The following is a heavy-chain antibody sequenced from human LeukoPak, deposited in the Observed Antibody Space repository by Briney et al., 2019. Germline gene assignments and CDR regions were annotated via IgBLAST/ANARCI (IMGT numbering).Heavy chain of an antibody. CDR2: FDPEDGET. D-gene: IGHD2-15*01. CDR3: ARGYCSGGSCYSRYYYYYMDV. J-gene: IGHJ6*03. V-gene: IGHV1-24*01. Sequence: ASMEVPCKVSGYTLTELSMHWVRQAPGKGLEWMGGFDPEDGETIYAQKVQGRVTITTDESTSTAYMELSSLRSEDTAVYYCARGYCSGGSCYSRYYYYYMDVWGKGTTVTVSS. CDR1: GYTLTELS.